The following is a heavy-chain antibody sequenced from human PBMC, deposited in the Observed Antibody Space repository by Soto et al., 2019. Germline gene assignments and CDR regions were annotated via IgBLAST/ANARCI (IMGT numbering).Heavy chain of an antibody. D-gene: IGHD4-4*01. CDR2: IYYSGST. CDR3: ARVLDSNSPSYYYYYYMDV. CDR1: GGSISSYY. V-gene: IGHV4-59*01. J-gene: IGHJ6*03. Sequence: PSETLSLTCTVSGGSISSYYWSWIRQPPGKGLEWIGYIYYSGSTNYNPSLKSRVTISVDTSKNQFSLKLSSVTAADTAVYYCARVLDSNSPSYYYYYYMDVWGKGTTVTVSS.